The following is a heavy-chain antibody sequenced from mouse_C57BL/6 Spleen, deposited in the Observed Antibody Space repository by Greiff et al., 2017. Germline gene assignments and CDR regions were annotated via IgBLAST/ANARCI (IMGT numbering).Heavy chain of an antibody. Sequence: QVQLQQPGTELVKPGASVKLSCKASGYTFTSYWMHWVKQRPGQGLEWIGNINPSNGGTNYNEKFKSKATLTVDKSSSTAYLPLSSLTSEDSAVYYCARKDYSNPWFAYWGQGTLVTVSA. CDR2: INPSNGGT. D-gene: IGHD2-5*01. J-gene: IGHJ3*01. V-gene: IGHV1-53*01. CDR3: ARKDYSNPWFAY. CDR1: GYTFTSYW.